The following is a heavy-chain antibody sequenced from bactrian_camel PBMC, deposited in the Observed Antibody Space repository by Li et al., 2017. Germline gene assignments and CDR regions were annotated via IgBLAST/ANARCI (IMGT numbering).Heavy chain of an antibody. J-gene: IGHJ4*01. CDR2: INYTGTT. V-gene: IGHV3S53*01. D-gene: IGHD7*01. CDR1: TDGYISY. Sequence: HVQLVESGGGSVQAGGSLRLACAPSTDGYISYQWACFRQGRGPRREGLAAINYTGTTTYADSVKGRFTISQDNAKNTLYLQMNSLKTEDTAMYYCIRSSDGSPWWPHDGRYWGQGTQVTVS. CDR3: IRSSDGSPWWPHDGRY.